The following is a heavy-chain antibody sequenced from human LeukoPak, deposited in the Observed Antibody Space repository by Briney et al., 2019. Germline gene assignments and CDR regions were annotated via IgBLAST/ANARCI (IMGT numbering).Heavy chain of an antibody. CDR3: ARTHYDILTEVLGYFDY. D-gene: IGHD3-9*01. Sequence: GASVNVSCKASGYTFTGYYMHWVRQAPGQGLEWMGLMNPNSGNTGYAQKFQGRVTITRNTSISTAYMELSSLRSEDTAVYYCARTHYDILTEVLGYFDYWGQGTLVTVSS. CDR1: GYTFTGYY. J-gene: IGHJ4*02. CDR2: MNPNSGNT. V-gene: IGHV1-8*03.